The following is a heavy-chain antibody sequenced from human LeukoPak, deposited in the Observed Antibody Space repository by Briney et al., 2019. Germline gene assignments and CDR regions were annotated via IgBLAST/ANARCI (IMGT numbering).Heavy chain of an antibody. Sequence: SETLSLTCTVSGGSISTSGYYWGWIRQPPAKGLEWIGTIHYSGRTYYNPSLKSRVTISVDTSKNQFSLKMSSVTAADTAMYYCARNSGNYLGWFDPWGQGTLVTVSS. V-gene: IGHV4-39*01. J-gene: IGHJ5*02. CDR1: GGSISTSGYY. CDR3: ARNSGNYLGWFDP. D-gene: IGHD1-26*01. CDR2: IHYSGRT.